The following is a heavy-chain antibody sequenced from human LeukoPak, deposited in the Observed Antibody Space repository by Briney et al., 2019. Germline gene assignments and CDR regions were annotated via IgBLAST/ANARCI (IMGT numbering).Heavy chain of an antibody. D-gene: IGHD6-19*01. Sequence: GASVKVSCKASGYTFTGYYMHWVRQAPGQGLEWMGWINPNSGGTNYAQKFQGRVTMTRDTSIGTAYMELSRLRSDDTAVYYCARDLAVAGTGWFDPWGQGTLVTVSS. CDR3: ARDLAVAGTGWFDP. J-gene: IGHJ5*02. CDR1: GYTFTGYY. CDR2: INPNSGGT. V-gene: IGHV1-2*02.